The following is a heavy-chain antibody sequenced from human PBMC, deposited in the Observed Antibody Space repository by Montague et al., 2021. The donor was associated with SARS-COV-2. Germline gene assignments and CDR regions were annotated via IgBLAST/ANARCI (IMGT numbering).Heavy chain of an antibody. CDR2: IYYSGST. CDR1: GGSISSYY. CDR3: ASVLPDVWGGIDY. J-gene: IGHJ4*02. V-gene: IGHV4-59*12. Sequence: SETLSLTCTVSGGSISSYYWSWIRQPPGKGLEWIGYIYYSGSTNYNPSLKSRVTISVDTSKNQFSLKLSSVTAADTAVYYCASVLPDVWGGIDYWGQGTPVTVSS. D-gene: IGHD3-3*01.